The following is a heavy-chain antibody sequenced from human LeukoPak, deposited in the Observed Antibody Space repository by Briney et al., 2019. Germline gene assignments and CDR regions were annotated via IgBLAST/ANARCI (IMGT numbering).Heavy chain of an antibody. CDR2: INLNSGGT. CDR3: ARAVGGGPFDY. V-gene: IGHV1-2*02. CDR1: GYTFTGYF. D-gene: IGHD2-21*01. J-gene: IGHJ4*02. Sequence: ASVKVSCKTSGYTFTGYFMHWVRQAPGQGLECMGWINLNSGGTNYAQKSQGRVTMTRDTSISTAYMELNSLTSDDTAVYYCARAVGGGPFDYWGQGTVVTVSS.